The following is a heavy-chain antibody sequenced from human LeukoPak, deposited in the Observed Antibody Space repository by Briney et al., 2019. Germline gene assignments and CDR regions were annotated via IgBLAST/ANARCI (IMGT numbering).Heavy chain of an antibody. V-gene: IGHV1-3*01. J-gene: IGHJ4*02. CDR3: AREDLTRTFDY. D-gene: IGHD3-10*01. CDR2: ISAGNDNT. Sequence: GASVKVSCKASGYTFPAHGIHWVRQAPGQRLEWMGWISAGNDNTEYSQKFQGRVTITADESTSTAYMELSSLRSEDTAVYYCAREDLTRTFDYWGQGTLVTVSS. CDR1: GYTFPAHG.